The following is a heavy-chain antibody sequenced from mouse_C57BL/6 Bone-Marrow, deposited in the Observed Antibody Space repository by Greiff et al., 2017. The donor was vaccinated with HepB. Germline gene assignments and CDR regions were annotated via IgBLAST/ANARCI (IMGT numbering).Heavy chain of an antibody. CDR1: GYTFTDYY. CDR3: ARGDDYSSFAY. J-gene: IGHJ3*01. V-gene: IGHV1-76*01. D-gene: IGHD1-1*01. CDR2: IYPGSGNT. Sequence: VQLVESGAELVRPGASVKLSCKASGYTFTDYYINWVKQRPGQGLEWIARIYPGSGNTYYNEKFKGKATLTAEKSSSTAYMQLSSLTSEDSAVYFCARGDDYSSFAYWGQGTLVTVSA.